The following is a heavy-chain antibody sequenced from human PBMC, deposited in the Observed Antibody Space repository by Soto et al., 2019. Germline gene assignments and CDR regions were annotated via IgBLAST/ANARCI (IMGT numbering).Heavy chain of an antibody. CDR2: INGGDGRT. Sequence: QVQLVQSGAEVKKPGASVKVSCKASGYNFISNAIHWVRQAPGQRLEWMGWINGGDGRTQYSQSLQGRVSLSRDTPATTAYMELRSLRSEDTAVYYCARDLRKFQGYYYGMDVWGQGTTVTVSS. V-gene: IGHV1-3*01. D-gene: IGHD3-16*01. J-gene: IGHJ6*02. CDR1: GYNFISNA. CDR3: ARDLRKFQGYYYGMDV.